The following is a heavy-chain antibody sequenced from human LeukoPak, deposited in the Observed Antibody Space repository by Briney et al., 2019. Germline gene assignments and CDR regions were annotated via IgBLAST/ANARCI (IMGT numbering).Heavy chain of an antibody. J-gene: IGHJ4*02. Sequence: GGSLRLSCAASGFAFSSYGMHWVRQAPGKGLEWVAFIRYDGSNKYYADSVKGRFTISRDNSKNTLYLQMNSLRAEDTAVYYCAKLGPTMVREGEGFDYWGQGTLATVSS. CDR2: IRYDGSNK. D-gene: IGHD3-10*01. V-gene: IGHV3-30*02. CDR1: GFAFSSYG. CDR3: AKLGPTMVREGEGFDY.